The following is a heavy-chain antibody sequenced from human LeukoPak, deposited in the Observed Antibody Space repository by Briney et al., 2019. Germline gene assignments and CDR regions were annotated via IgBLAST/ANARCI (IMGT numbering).Heavy chain of an antibody. J-gene: IGHJ3*02. CDR3: ARTAPYCGGDCYWADAFDI. Sequence: GGSLKISCKGSGYSFTSYRIGWVRQMPGKGLEWMGIIYPGDSDTRYSPSFQGQVTISADKSISTAYLQWSSLKASDTAMYYCARTAPYCGGDCYWADAFDIWGQGTMVTVSS. D-gene: IGHD2-21*01. CDR2: IYPGDSDT. V-gene: IGHV5-51*01. CDR1: GYSFTSYR.